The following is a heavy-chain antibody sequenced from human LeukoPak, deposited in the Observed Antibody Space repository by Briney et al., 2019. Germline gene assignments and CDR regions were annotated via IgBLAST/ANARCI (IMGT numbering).Heavy chain of an antibody. J-gene: IGHJ4*02. Sequence: GGSLRLSCAASGFTFSTYNMNWVRQAPGKGLEWVSSISGSSSYIYYADSVKGRFTISRDNAKNSLYLQMNSLRAEDTAVYYCARDLFSGPGGFDYWGQGTLVTVSS. V-gene: IGHV3-21*01. CDR3: ARDLFSGPGGFDY. CDR1: GFTFSTYN. D-gene: IGHD3-16*01. CDR2: ISGSSSYI.